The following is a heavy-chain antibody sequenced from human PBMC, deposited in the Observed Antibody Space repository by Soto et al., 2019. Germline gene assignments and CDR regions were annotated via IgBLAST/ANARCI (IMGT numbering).Heavy chain of an antibody. CDR1: GGSISSYY. Sequence: QVQLQESGPGLVKPSETLSLTCTVSGGSISSYYWSWIRQPPGKGLEWIGYIYYSGSTKYNPSLKSRVTISVDTSKNQFSLKLSSVTAADTAVYYCASGRGDTAMAWYYWGQGTLVTVSS. CDR2: IYYSGST. CDR3: ASGRGDTAMAWYY. V-gene: IGHV4-59*01. J-gene: IGHJ4*02. D-gene: IGHD5-18*01.